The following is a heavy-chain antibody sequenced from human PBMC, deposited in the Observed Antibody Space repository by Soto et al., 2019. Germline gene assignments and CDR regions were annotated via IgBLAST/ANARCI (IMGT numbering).Heavy chain of an antibody. CDR2: IWYDGSNK. D-gene: IGHD1-26*01. V-gene: IGHV3-33*01. J-gene: IGHJ4*02. CDR3: ARDREWEPFYYFDY. Sequence: QVQLVESGGGVVQPGRSLRLSCAASGFTFSSYGMHWVRQAPGKGLEWVAVIWYDGSNKYYADSVKGRFTFSRDNSKNTLYLQMNSLRAEDTAVYYCARDREWEPFYYFDYWGQGTLVTVSS. CDR1: GFTFSSYG.